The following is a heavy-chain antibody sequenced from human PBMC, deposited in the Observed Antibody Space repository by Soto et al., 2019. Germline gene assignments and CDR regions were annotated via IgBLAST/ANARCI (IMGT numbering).Heavy chain of an antibody. J-gene: IGHJ6*02. CDR2: IYTSASI. Sequence: TLSLTCSVSGADINTYSWTWIRQPAGKGLEWIGRIYTSASINYNPSLKGRVTLSVDTSTNQVSLRLASVTAADTAIYYCARDREAGYNFYYGMDVWGQGTTVTVSS. CDR1: GADINTYS. D-gene: IGHD6-19*01. V-gene: IGHV4-4*07. CDR3: ARDREAGYNFYYGMDV.